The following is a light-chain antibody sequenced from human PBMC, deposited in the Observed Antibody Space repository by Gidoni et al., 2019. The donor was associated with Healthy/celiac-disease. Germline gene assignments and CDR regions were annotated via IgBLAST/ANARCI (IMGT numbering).Light chain of an antibody. V-gene: IGKV3-11*01. CDR1: QSVSSY. Sequence: EIVLTQSPATLSLSPGERATLSCRASQSVSSYLAWYQQKPGQAPRLLICDASNRATGIPARFSGSGSGTDFALTISSLEPEDFAVYYCQQRSNWPPEYTLGQGTKLEIK. CDR2: DAS. CDR3: QQRSNWPPEYT. J-gene: IGKJ2*01.